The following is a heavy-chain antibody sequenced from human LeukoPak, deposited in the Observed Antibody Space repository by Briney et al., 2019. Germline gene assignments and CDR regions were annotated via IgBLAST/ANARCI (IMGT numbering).Heavy chain of an antibody. Sequence: ASVKVSCKASGYTFTGYYMHWVRQAPGQGLEWMGWINPNSGGTNYAQKFQGRVTMTRDTSISTAYMELSRLRSDDTAVYYCARDPEQLARTTIDYWGQGTLVTVSS. CDR3: ARDPEQLARTTIDY. CDR1: GYTFTGYY. J-gene: IGHJ4*02. V-gene: IGHV1-2*02. D-gene: IGHD6-13*01. CDR2: INPNSGGT.